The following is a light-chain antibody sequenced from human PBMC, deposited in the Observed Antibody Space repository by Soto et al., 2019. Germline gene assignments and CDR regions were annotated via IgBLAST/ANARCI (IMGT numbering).Light chain of an antibody. J-gene: IGLJ3*02. Sequence: QSALTQPRSVSGSPGQSVTISCTGTSSDVGGYNYVSWYQEHPGKAPKLMIYDVTKRPSGVPDRFSGSESGNTASLTISGLQAEDEADYYCCSHAGSYTWVFGGGTKLTVL. CDR2: DVT. V-gene: IGLV2-11*01. CDR1: SSDVGGYNY. CDR3: CSHAGSYTWV.